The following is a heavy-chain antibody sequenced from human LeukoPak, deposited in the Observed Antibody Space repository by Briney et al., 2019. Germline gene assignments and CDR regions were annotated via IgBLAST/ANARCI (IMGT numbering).Heavy chain of an antibody. D-gene: IGHD1-26*01. Sequence: GGSLRLSCAASGFTFSGYAMSWVRQAPEKGLEWVSGISGSGYSTYYADSVKGRFTISRDNSKNTLFLQMNSLRAEDTAVYYCAKGGQQLLRGANYYFDFWGQGTLVTVSS. CDR3: AKGGQQLLRGANYYFDF. CDR2: ISGSGYST. CDR1: GFTFSGYA. V-gene: IGHV3-23*01. J-gene: IGHJ4*02.